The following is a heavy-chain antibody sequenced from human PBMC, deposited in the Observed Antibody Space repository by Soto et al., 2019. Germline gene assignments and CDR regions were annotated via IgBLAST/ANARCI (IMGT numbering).Heavy chain of an antibody. Sequence: TGGSLRLSCAASGFPFSDYYMSWIRQAPGKGLEWVSYISSGSSYIKYAASVNGRFTISRDNAKNSLFLHMNNVGDADTAVYYCARSLDYYETSPPGIWGQGTMVTVSS. J-gene: IGHJ3*02. D-gene: IGHD3-22*01. CDR1: GFPFSDYY. V-gene: IGHV3-11*06. CDR2: ISSGSSYI. CDR3: ARSLDYYETSPPGI.